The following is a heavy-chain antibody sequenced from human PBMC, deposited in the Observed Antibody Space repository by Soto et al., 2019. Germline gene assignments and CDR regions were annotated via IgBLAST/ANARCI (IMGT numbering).Heavy chain of an antibody. D-gene: IGHD5-12*01. J-gene: IGHJ5*02. CDR2: IHYSEST. V-gene: IGHV4-59*01. CDR3: ASHIDGYNYWFGP. CDR1: GGSITSYY. Sequence: SETLSLACTVSGGSITSYYWSWIRQPPGKGLEWIGYIHYSESTNYNPSLESRVTISVDTSKNQFSLELSSMTAADTAVHYCASHIDGYNYWFGPWGQGTLVTVSS.